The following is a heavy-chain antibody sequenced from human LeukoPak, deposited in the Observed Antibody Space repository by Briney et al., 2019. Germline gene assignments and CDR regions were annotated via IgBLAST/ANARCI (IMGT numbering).Heavy chain of an antibody. Sequence: PGGSLRLSCAASGFTFSDYGMHWVRQAPGKGLEWVGRIKSKTDGGTTDYAAPVKGRFTISRDDSKNTLYLQMNSLKTEDTAVYYCTTGSGYDSADYFDYWGQGTLVTVSS. CDR3: TTGSGYDSADYFDY. CDR1: GFTFSDYG. CDR2: IKSKTDGGTT. D-gene: IGHD5-12*01. V-gene: IGHV3-15*01. J-gene: IGHJ4*02.